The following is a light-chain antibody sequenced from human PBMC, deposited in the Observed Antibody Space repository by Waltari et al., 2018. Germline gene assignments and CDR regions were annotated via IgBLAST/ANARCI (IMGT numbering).Light chain of an antibody. CDR1: SPHTGARQD. Sequence: QSVLTQPPSVSGAPGQRVTISCTGSSPHTGARQDVHWYPHLPGRAPRLLISNNINRPSGVPDRISGSNSGTSASLVITGLQAEDEAEFYCQSYDDSLSGYVFGGGTKLTVL. CDR2: NNI. V-gene: IGLV1-40*01. CDR3: QSYDDSLSGYV. J-gene: IGLJ3*02.